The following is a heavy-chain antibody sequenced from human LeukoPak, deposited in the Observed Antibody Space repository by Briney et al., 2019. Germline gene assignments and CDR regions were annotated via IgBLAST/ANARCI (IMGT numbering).Heavy chain of an antibody. D-gene: IGHD2-15*01. Sequence: PGTSLRLSCAASGFAFSGYGMVWVRQAPGKGLEWVALIWYDGRNKYCADSVKGRFTVSRDNPKNTLYLQMNSLRTEDTAVYYCAREADSGYYRTVDYWGQGTMVTVS. CDR1: GFAFSGYG. V-gene: IGHV3-33*01. CDR3: AREADSGYYRTVDY. CDR2: IWYDGRNK. J-gene: IGHJ4*02.